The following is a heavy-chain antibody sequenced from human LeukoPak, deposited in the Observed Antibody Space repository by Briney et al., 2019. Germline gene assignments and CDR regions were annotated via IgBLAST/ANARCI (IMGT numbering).Heavy chain of an antibody. CDR3: ARDFGGGFGELDY. D-gene: IGHD3-10*01. Sequence: EASVKVSCKASGYTFTGYYMHWVRQAPGQGLEWMGWINPNSGGTNYAQKFQGRVTMTRDTSISTAYMELSRLRSDDTAVYYCARDFGGGFGELDYWGQGTLVTVSS. CDR2: INPNSGGT. J-gene: IGHJ4*02. CDR1: GYTFTGYY. V-gene: IGHV1-2*02.